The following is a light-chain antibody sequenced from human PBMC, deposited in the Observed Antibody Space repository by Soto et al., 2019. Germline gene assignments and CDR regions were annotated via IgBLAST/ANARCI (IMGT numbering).Light chain of an antibody. CDR1: QSVLYSSNNKNY. CDR3: QQYKKWPRT. J-gene: IGKJ1*01. V-gene: IGKV4-1*01. CDR2: WAS. Sequence: DIVMTQSPDSLAVSLGERATINCKSSQSVLYSSNNKNYLAWFQQKPGQPPKLLIFWASTRESGVPDRFSGSGSGTDFTLTISSLQSEDFAVYYCQQYKKWPRTFGQGTKVDIK.